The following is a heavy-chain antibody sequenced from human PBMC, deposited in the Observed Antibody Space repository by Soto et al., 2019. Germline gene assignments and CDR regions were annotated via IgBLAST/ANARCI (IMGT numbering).Heavy chain of an antibody. D-gene: IGHD6-6*01. CDR2: IYYSGST. CDR1: GGSISSYY. J-gene: IGHJ4*02. V-gene: IGHV4-59*01. CDR3: ARAVAARPIFYFDY. Sequence: SETLSLTCTVSGGSISSYYWSWIRQPPGKGLEWIGYIYYSGSTNYNPSLKSRVTISVDTSKNRFSLKLSSVTAADTAVYYCARAVAARPIFYFDYWGQGTLVTVSS.